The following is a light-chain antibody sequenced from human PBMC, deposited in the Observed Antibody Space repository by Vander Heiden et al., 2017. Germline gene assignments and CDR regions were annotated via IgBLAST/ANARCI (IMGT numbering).Light chain of an antibody. CDR2: DVS. Sequence: QSALTQPASVSGSPGQSITISCPGTSSYIGSSHYVSWYQQHPGKAPKLLIYDVSNRPSGVSNRFSGSKSGNTASLTISGLQAEDEADYYCSSYTSSTTRVVFGGGTKLTVL. J-gene: IGLJ2*01. V-gene: IGLV2-14*03. CDR3: SSYTSSTTRVV. CDR1: SSYIGSSHY.